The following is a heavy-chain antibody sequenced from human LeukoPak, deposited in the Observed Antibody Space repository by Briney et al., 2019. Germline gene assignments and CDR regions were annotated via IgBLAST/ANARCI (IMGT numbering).Heavy chain of an antibody. CDR2: ISSSSSYI. D-gene: IGHD5-12*01. J-gene: IGHJ3*02. V-gene: IGHV3-21*01. Sequence: GGSLRLSCAASGFTFSSYSMNWVRQAPVKGLEWVSSISSSSSYIYYADSVKGRFTISRDNAKNSLYLQMNSLRAEDTAVYYCARDTPPLVANDAFDIWGQGTMVTVSS. CDR1: GFTFSSYS. CDR3: ARDTPPLVANDAFDI.